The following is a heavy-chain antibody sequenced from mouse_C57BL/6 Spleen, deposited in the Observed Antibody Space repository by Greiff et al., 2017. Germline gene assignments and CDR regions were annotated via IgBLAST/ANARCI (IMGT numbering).Heavy chain of an antibody. V-gene: IGHV1-50*01. CDR2: IDPSDSYT. D-gene: IGHD3-2*02. CDR3: ARRKAGDCDY. CDR1: GYTFTSYW. J-gene: IGHJ2*01. Sequence: QVQLQQPGAELVKPGASVKLSCKASGYTFTSYWMQWVKQRPGQGLEWIGEIDPSDSYTNYNQKFKGKATLTVDTSSSTAYMQLSSLTSEDSAVYYCARRKAGDCDYWGQGTTLTVSS.